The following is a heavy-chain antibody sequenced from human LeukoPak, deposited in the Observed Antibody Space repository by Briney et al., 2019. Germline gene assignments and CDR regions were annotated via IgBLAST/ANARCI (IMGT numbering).Heavy chain of an antibody. CDR2: INPNSGGT. Sequence: ASVKVSCKASGYTFTCYYMHWVRQAPGQGLEGMGWINPNSGGTNYAQKFQGRVTMTRDTSISTAYMELSRLRSDDTAVYYCAREYDILTGYYLGYWGQGTLVTVSS. V-gene: IGHV1-2*02. D-gene: IGHD3-9*01. CDR3: AREYDILTGYYLGY. CDR1: GYTFTCYY. J-gene: IGHJ4*02.